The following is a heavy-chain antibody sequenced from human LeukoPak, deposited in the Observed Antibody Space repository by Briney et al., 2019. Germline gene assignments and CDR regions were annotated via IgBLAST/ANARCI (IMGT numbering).Heavy chain of an antibody. Sequence: WASVKVSCKASGYTFTSYAMHWVRQAPGQRLEWMGWINAGNGNTKYSQKFQGRVTITRDTSTSTAYMELRSLRSDDTAVYYCARVNSPSHYDFWSGYYAGQNWFDPWGQGTLVTVSS. J-gene: IGHJ5*02. V-gene: IGHV1-3*01. D-gene: IGHD3-3*01. CDR1: GYTFTSYA. CDR3: ARVNSPSHYDFWSGYYAGQNWFDP. CDR2: INAGNGNT.